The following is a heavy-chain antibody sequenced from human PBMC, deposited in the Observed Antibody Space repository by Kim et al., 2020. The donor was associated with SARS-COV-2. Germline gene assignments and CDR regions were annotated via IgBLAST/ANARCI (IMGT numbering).Heavy chain of an antibody. J-gene: IGHJ4*02. CDR1: GGTFSSYA. CDR2: IIPIFGTA. Sequence: SVKVSCKASGGTFSSYAISWVRQAPGQGLEWMGGIIPIFGTANYAQKFQGRVTITADESTSTAYMELSSLRSEDTAVYYCARTSITMVRGVLGRALDYWGQGTLVTVSS. D-gene: IGHD3-10*01. CDR3: ARTSITMVRGVLGRALDY. V-gene: IGHV1-69*13.